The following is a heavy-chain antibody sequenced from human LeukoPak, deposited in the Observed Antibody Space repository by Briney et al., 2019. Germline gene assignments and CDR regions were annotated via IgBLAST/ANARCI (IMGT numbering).Heavy chain of an antibody. V-gene: IGHV4-39*01. Sequence: ASETLSLTCTVSGGSISSSSYYWGWIRQPPGKGLEWIGSIYYSGSTYYNPSLKSRVTISVDTSKNQFSLKLNSVTAADTAVYYCARHIPTYYYDSSLYRGGIDYWGQGTLVTVSS. D-gene: IGHD3-22*01. CDR3: ARHIPTYYYDSSLYRGGIDY. J-gene: IGHJ4*02. CDR1: GGSISSSSYY. CDR2: IYYSGST.